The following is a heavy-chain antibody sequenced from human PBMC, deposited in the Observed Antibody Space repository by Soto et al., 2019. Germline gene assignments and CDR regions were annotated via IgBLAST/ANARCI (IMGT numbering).Heavy chain of an antibody. Sequence: EVQLVESGGGLVQPGGSLRLSCAASGFTFDEFAMHWVRQAPGKGLEWVAGINWNSVSLDYADSVKGRFTISRDNAKNSLYLQMNSLRVEDTAFYYCARYIRVRGATPYYFDNWGQGILVTVSS. D-gene: IGHD1-26*01. CDR1: GFTFDEFA. J-gene: IGHJ4*02. V-gene: IGHV3-9*01. CDR2: INWNSVSL. CDR3: ARYIRVRGATPYYFDN.